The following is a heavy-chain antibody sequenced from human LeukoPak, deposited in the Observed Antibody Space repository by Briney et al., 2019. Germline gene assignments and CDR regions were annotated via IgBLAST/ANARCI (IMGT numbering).Heavy chain of an antibody. CDR2: INPNSGGT. CDR1: GYTFTGYY. Sequence: GASVKVSCKASGYTFTGYYMHWVRQAPGQGLEWMGWINPNSGGTNYAQKFQGRVTMTRDTSISTAYMELSRLRSDDTAVYYCARWGPIVVPAAIGGGYYYYMDVWGKGTTVTVSS. CDR3: ARWGPIVVPAAIGGGYYYYMDV. D-gene: IGHD2-2*02. J-gene: IGHJ6*03. V-gene: IGHV1-2*02.